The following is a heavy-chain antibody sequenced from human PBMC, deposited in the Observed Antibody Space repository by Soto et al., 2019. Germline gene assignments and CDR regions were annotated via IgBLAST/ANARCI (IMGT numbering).Heavy chain of an antibody. CDR2: ISYDGSNK. CDR3: ARDGAAAANWFDP. J-gene: IGHJ5*02. Sequence: TGGSLRLSCAASGFTFSSYAMHWVRQAPGKGLEWVAVISYDGSNKYYADSVKGRFTISRDNSKNTLYLQMNSLRAEDTAVYYCARDGAAAANWFDPWGQGTLVTVSS. D-gene: IGHD6-13*01. CDR1: GFTFSSYA. V-gene: IGHV3-30-3*01.